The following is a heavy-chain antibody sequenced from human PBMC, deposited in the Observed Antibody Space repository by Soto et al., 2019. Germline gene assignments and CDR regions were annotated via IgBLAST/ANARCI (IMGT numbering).Heavy chain of an antibody. CDR2: IIPSVVTE. J-gene: IGHJ4*02. V-gene: IGHV1-69*08. D-gene: IGHD3-3*01. CDR1: GDTFSSHS. CDR3: ATAASIFGAASDY. Sequence: QVQLVQSGAEVKKPGSSGKVSCKASGDTFSSHSFTWCRKPPGQGLGWMGRIIPSVVTETHAQKFKGRVTISADTSAGTVYMELSSLRSDDTAIYYCATAASIFGAASDYWGQGTLVTVSS.